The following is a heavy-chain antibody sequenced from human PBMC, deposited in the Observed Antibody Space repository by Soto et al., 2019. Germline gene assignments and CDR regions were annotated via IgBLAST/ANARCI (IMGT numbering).Heavy chain of an antibody. CDR1: GFTFSSYA. CDR3: AKDRPYCSGSYPSLFDY. V-gene: IGHV3-23*01. J-gene: IGHJ4*02. CDR2: ISGSGGST. Sequence: EVQLLESGGGLVQPGGSLRLSCAASGFTFSSYAMSWVRQAPGKGLEWVSGISGSGGSTYYADYVKGRFTISRDNSKNTLYLQMNSLSAEDTAVYYCAKDRPYCSGSYPSLFDYWGQGTLVTVSS. D-gene: IGHD3-10*01.